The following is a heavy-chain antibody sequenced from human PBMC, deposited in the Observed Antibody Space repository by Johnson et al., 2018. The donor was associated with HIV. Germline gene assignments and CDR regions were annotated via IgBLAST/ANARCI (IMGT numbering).Heavy chain of an antibody. Sequence: QVQLVESGGGVVQPGGSLRLSCAASGFTFSSYGMHWVRQAPGKGLEWVAFIRYDGSNKYYADSVKGRFTISRDNYKNTLYLQMNSLRAEDTAVYYCAREGDSSGMVFLDAFDIWGQGTMVTVSS. CDR3: AREGDSSGMVFLDAFDI. D-gene: IGHD3-22*01. V-gene: IGHV3-30*02. CDR2: IRYDGSNK. J-gene: IGHJ3*02. CDR1: GFTFSSYG.